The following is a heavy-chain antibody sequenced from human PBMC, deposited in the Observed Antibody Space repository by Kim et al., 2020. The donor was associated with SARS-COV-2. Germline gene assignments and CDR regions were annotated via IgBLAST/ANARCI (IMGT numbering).Heavy chain of an antibody. J-gene: IGHJ4*02. Sequence: YYGNSVNGRCTNSRENSKNTLNLQMSSLRAEDTAVYYCEKDRGGLVRDFDYWGQGTLVTVSS. D-gene: IGHD6-19*01. CDR3: EKDRGGLVRDFDY. V-gene: IGHV3-64D*06.